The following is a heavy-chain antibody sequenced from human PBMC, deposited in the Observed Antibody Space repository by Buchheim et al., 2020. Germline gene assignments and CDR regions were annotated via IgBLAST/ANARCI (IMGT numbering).Heavy chain of an antibody. CDR1: GFTFSSYG. V-gene: IGHV3-33*01. J-gene: IGHJ4*02. CDR2: IWYDGSNK. CDR3: ARDYLYGDLYYFDY. Sequence: QVQLVESGGGVVQPGRSLRLSCAASGFTFSSYGMHWVRQAPGKGLEWVAVIWYDGSNKYYADSVKGRFTITRDNSKNKLYLQMNSLRAEDTAVYYCARDYLYGDLYYFDYWGQGTL. D-gene: IGHD4-17*01.